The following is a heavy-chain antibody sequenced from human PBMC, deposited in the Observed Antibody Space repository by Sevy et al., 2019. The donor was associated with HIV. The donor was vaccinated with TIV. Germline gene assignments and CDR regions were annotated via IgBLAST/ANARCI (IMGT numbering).Heavy chain of an antibody. Sequence: GSLRLSCTVSGGSISSSSYYWGWIRQPPGKGLEWIGSIYYSGSTYYNPSLKSRVTISVDTSKNQFSLKLSSVTAADTAVYYCARQGRNYDFWSGYYTTEYFQHWGQGTLVTVSS. CDR1: GGSISSSSYY. V-gene: IGHV4-39*01. D-gene: IGHD3-3*01. CDR3: ARQGRNYDFWSGYYTTEYFQH. CDR2: IYYSGST. J-gene: IGHJ1*01.